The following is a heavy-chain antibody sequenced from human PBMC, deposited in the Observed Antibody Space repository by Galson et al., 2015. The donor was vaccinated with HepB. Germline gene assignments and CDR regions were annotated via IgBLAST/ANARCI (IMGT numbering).Heavy chain of an antibody. CDR3: ARVGSRYDAFDI. CDR2: INPSGGST. Sequence: SVKVSCKASGYTFTSYYMHWMRQAPGQGLEWMGIINPSGGSTSYAQKFQGRVTMTRDTSTSTVYMELSSLRSEDTAVYYCARVGSRYDAFDIWGQGTMVTVSS. CDR1: GYTFTSYY. V-gene: IGHV1-46*03. J-gene: IGHJ3*02. D-gene: IGHD6-13*01.